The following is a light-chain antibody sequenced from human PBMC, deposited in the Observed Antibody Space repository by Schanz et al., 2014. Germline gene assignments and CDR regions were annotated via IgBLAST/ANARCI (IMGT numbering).Light chain of an antibody. V-gene: IGLV2-14*03. Sequence: SALTQPASVSGSPVQSITISCTGTSSDVGVYNYVSWYQQLPGKAPKLMIYDASNRPSGVSNRFSGSKSGNTASLTVSGLQAEDEADYYCSSYAGSNNVVFGGGTKLTVL. CDR3: SSYAGSNNVV. J-gene: IGLJ2*01. CDR1: SSDVGVYNY. CDR2: DAS.